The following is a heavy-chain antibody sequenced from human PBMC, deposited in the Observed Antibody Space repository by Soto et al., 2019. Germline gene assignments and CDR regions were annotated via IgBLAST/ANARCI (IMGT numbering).Heavy chain of an antibody. J-gene: IGHJ4*02. Sequence: SETLSHTYAVSDGNISSGGYSWRWIRQPPGKGLEWIGYIYHSGSTYYNPSLKSRVTISVDRSKNQFSLKLSSVTAADTAVYYCAREGSGYLDYWGQGTLVTVSS. CDR3: AREGSGYLDY. D-gene: IGHD2-15*01. CDR2: IYHSGST. V-gene: IGHV4-30-2*01. CDR1: DGNISSGGYS.